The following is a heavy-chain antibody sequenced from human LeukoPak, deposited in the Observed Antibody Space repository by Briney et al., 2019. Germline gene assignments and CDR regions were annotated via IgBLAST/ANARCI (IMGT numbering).Heavy chain of an antibody. V-gene: IGHV3-74*01. CDR1: GFTFSTYA. Sequence: GRSLRLSCAASGFTFSTYAMHWVRQAPGEGLEWVSRINNDGSSTIYADSVKGRFTISRDNAKNTLYLQMNSLRVEDTAVYYCARVSSNWCNDYWGQGTLVTVSS. CDR3: ARVSSNWCNDY. J-gene: IGHJ4*02. CDR2: INNDGSST. D-gene: IGHD6-13*01.